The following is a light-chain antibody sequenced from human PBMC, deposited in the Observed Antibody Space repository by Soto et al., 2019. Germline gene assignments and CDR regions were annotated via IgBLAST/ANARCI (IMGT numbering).Light chain of an antibody. Sequence: QSVLTQPASVSGSPGQSITISCTGTSSDVGGYNYVSWYQQHRGKAPKLMIYDVSNRPSGVPNRFSGSKSGNTASLTISGLQAEDEADYYCSSYTSSSTLEVFGTGTKVTVL. J-gene: IGLJ1*01. CDR1: SSDVGGYNY. V-gene: IGLV2-14*01. CDR2: DVS. CDR3: SSYTSSSTLEV.